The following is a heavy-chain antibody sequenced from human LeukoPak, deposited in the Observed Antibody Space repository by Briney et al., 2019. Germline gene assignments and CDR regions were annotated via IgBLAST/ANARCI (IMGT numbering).Heavy chain of an antibody. CDR2: ISSDGGST. CDR3: VNGGTSWHLSPFEY. V-gene: IGHV3-64D*09. Sequence: PGGSLRLSCSASGFTFSTYAMHWVRQAPGKGLEYVSTISSDGGSTYYPDSVKGRFTISRDNSKNTLYLQMSSLRAEDTAVYYCVNGGTSWHLSPFEYWGQGTQVTVSS. D-gene: IGHD6-13*01. J-gene: IGHJ4*02. CDR1: GFTFSTYA.